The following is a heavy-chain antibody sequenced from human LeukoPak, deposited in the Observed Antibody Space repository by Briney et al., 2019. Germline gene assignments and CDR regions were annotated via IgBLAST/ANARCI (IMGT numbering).Heavy chain of an antibody. CDR1: GFTFSSYI. CDR2: ISSSSSTI. D-gene: IGHD3-10*01. Sequence: GGSLRLSCAASGFTFSSYIMNWVRQAPGKGLEWVSYISSSSSTIYYADSVKGRFTISRDNAKNSLYLQMNSLRAEDTAVYYCARGRRYYGSGRAYYMDVWGKGTTVTVSS. V-gene: IGHV3-48*04. CDR3: ARGRRYYGSGRAYYMDV. J-gene: IGHJ6*03.